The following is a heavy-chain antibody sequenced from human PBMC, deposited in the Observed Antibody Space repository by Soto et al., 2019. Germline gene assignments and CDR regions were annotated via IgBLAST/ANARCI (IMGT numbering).Heavy chain of an antibody. CDR2: IIPVFGAA. V-gene: IGHV1-69*01. J-gene: IGHJ3*02. D-gene: IGHD5-12*01. CDR3: PRGGATKILVLMYDALEI. Sequence: QVQLVQSGAEVKKPGSSVRVSCKASGATLDTFINYGITWVRQAPGQGLEWMGGIIPVFGAANHAQKFQGRVTSSADESTVTVKMERSTLRSEDTAVYYWPRGGATKILVLMYDALEIWGQGTMVTVSS. CDR1: GATLDTFINYG.